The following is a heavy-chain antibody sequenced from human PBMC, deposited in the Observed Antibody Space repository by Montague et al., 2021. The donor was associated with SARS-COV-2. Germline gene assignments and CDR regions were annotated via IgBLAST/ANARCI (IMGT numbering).Heavy chain of an antibody. V-gene: IGHV3-23*01. CDR3: AKDTATIRIAVALMDV. D-gene: IGHD6-19*01. CDR2: MSGSGVRR. Sequence: SLRLSCAASGFIFSNYAMTWVRQAPGKGLEWVSTMSGSGVRRGYADSVKGRFTISRDSSKNTLYLQMNSLRVEDTAVYYCAKDTATIRIAVALMDVWGQGPTVIVSS. CDR1: GFIFSNYA. J-gene: IGHJ6*02.